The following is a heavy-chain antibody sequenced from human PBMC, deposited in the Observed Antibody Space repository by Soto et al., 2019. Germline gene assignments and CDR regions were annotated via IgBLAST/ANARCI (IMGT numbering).Heavy chain of an antibody. CDR1: GYAFTTYG. CDR2: ISAHNGNT. D-gene: IGHD1-1*01. J-gene: IGHJ4*02. V-gene: IGHV1-18*01. Sequence: QVHLVQSGAEVKKPGASVKVSCKGSGYAFTTYGITWVRQAPGQGLEWMGWISAHNGNTNYAQKLQGRVTVTRDTSTSTAYMELRSLRSDDTAVYYGARGRYGDYWGQVALVTVSS. CDR3: ARGRYGDY.